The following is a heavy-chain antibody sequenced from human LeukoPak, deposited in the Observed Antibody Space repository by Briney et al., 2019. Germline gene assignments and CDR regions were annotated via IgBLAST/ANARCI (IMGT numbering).Heavy chain of an antibody. V-gene: IGHV3-53*01. D-gene: IGHD3-9*01. Sequence: GGSLRLSCAASGFTFSGYAMSWVRQAPGKGLEWVSVIYRGGSTYYADSVKGRFTISRDNSKNTLSLQMNSLRAVDTAVYYCARTTKEFDILTGYYFDYWGQGTLVTVSS. CDR2: IYRGGST. CDR3: ARTTKEFDILTGYYFDY. J-gene: IGHJ4*02. CDR1: GFTFSGYA.